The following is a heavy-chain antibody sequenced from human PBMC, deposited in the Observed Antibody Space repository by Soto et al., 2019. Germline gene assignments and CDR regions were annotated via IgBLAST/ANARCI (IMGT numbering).Heavy chain of an antibody. D-gene: IGHD3-22*01. J-gene: IGHJ3*02. Sequence: HGESLKISCKGSGYSFTSYWISWVRQMPGKGLEWMGRIDPSDSYTNYSPSFQGHVTISADKSISTAYLQWSSLKASDTAMYYCARLLHYDSSGYYPPSGAFDIWGQGTMVTVSS. CDR1: GYSFTSYW. CDR3: ARLLHYDSSGYYPPSGAFDI. V-gene: IGHV5-10-1*01. CDR2: IDPSDSYT.